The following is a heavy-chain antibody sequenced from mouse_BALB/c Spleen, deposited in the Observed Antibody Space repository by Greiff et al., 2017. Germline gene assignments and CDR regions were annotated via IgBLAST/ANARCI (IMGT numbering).Heavy chain of an antibody. D-gene: IGHD2-10*01. CDR2: ISYDGSN. Sequence: EVKLMESGPGLVKPSQSLSLTCSVTGYSITSGYYWNWIRQFPGNKLEWMGYISYDGSNNYNPSLKNRISITRDTSKNQFFLKLNSVTTEDTATYYCARDRAYYGNYFYAMDYWGQGTSVTVSS. J-gene: IGHJ4*01. CDR3: ARDRAYYGNYFYAMDY. V-gene: IGHV3-6*02. CDR1: GYSITSGYY.